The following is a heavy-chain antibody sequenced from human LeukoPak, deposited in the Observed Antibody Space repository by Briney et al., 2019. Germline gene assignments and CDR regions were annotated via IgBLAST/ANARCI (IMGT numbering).Heavy chain of an antibody. CDR2: ISASGLTT. CDR3: AKVNNACESIVSDF. Sequence: GGSLRLSCAAAGFSFSNYVMCWVRQAPGKGLESVSAISASGLTTYCADSVKGRFTISRDNSKNTLYLQINSLRVDDSAVYYCAKVNNACESIVSDFWGQGTLVTVSS. D-gene: IGHD3-16*02. J-gene: IGHJ4*02. CDR1: GFSFSNYV. V-gene: IGHV3-23*01.